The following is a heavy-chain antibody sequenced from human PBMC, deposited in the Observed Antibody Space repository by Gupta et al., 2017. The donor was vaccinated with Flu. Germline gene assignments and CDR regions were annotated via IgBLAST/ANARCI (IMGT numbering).Heavy chain of an antibody. CDR3: AGGDSEGCNDSSGSFMYY. J-gene: IGHJ4*02. CDR2: SSHSGST. D-gene: IGHD3-22*01. V-gene: IGHV4-34*01. Sequence: WGWGSERQGKGGGWRGESSHSGSTNYNPSLKSRVTMSVDTSQTHFSLQLSSVTGAATAVYYCAGGDSEGCNDSSGSFMYYWDQGTLVT.